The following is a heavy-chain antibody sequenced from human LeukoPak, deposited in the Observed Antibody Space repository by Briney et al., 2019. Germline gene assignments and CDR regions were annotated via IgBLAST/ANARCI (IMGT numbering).Heavy chain of an antibody. V-gene: IGHV1-2*02. Sequence: GASVKVSCKASGYTFTGYYMHWVRKAPGQGLEWMGWINPTSGGTNYAQKCQGRLTMTRDPSISTAYMELSRLRSDDTAVYYCARPKAGYSSGWFDYYFDYWGQGTLVTVSS. J-gene: IGHJ4*02. CDR2: INPTSGGT. CDR3: ARPKAGYSSGWFDYYFDY. CDR1: GYTFTGYY. D-gene: IGHD6-19*01.